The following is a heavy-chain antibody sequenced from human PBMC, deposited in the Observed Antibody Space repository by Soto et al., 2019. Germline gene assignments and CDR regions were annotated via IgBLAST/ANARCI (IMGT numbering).Heavy chain of an antibody. D-gene: IGHD6-19*01. V-gene: IGHV4-34*01. CDR3: ARGRGGSGWFGLDY. CDR2: INHSGST. CDR1: GGSFSGYY. Sequence: SETLSLTCAVYGGSFSGYYWSWIRQPPGKGLEWIGEINHSGSTNYNPSLKSRVTISVDTSKNQFSLKLSSVTAADTAVYYCARGRGGSGWFGLDYWGQGTLVTVSS. J-gene: IGHJ4*02.